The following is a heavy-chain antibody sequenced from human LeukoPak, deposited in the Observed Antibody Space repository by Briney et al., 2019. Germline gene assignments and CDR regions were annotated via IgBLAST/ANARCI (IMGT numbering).Heavy chain of an antibody. CDR1: GYSFTSYW. D-gene: IGHD2-21*02. Sequence: GESLKISCTGSGYSFTSYWIGWVRQMPGKGLEWMGIIYPGDSDTRYSPSFQGQVTISADKSISTAYLQWSSLKASDTAMYYCARPYCGGDCSLDAFDIWGQGTMVTVSS. J-gene: IGHJ3*02. V-gene: IGHV5-51*03. CDR3: ARPYCGGDCSLDAFDI. CDR2: IYPGDSDT.